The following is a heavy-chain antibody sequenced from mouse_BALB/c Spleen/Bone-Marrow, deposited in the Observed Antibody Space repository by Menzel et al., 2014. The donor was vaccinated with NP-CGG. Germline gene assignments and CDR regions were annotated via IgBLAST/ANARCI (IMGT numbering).Heavy chain of an antibody. CDR1: GYTFTTYP. V-gene: IGHV1-47*01. CDR2: LHPFNDDT. D-gene: IGHD3-3*01. CDR3: ARKGPRNAMDY. J-gene: IGHJ4*01. Sequence: VQGVESGAEVVKPGASVKMSCRAFGYTFTTYPIGWMKQNHGKSLEWIGNLHPFNDDTKYNEKFKGKAKLTVEKSSTTVYLELSRLTSDDSAVYYCARKGPRNAMDYWGQGTSVTVSS.